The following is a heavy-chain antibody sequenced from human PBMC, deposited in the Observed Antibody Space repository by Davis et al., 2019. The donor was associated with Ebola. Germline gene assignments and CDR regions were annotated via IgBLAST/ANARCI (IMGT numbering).Heavy chain of an antibody. CDR3: ARDGGGYCSSTSCYTWIDYYYYYMDV. Sequence: ASVKVSCKASGYTFTSYAMHWVRQAPGQRLEWMGWINAGNGNTKYSQKFQGRVTITRDTSASTAYMELSSLRSEDTAVYYCARDGGGYCSSTSCYTWIDYYYYYMDVWGKGTTVTVSS. J-gene: IGHJ6*03. V-gene: IGHV1-3*01. CDR2: INAGNGNT. D-gene: IGHD2-2*02. CDR1: GYTFTSYA.